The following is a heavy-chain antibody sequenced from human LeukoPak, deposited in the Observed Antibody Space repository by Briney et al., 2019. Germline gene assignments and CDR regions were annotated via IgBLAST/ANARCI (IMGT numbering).Heavy chain of an antibody. J-gene: IGHJ6*02. D-gene: IGHD3-22*01. CDR3: ARPPYYDSSGYYYHYYYGMDV. V-gene: IGHV3-21*01. CDR1: GFTFSSYS. CDR2: ISSSSSYI. Sequence: GGSLRLSCAASGFTFSSYSMNWVRQAPGKGLEWVSSISSSSSYIYYADSVKGRFTISRDNSRNTLYLQMNSLRAEDTAVYYCARPPYYDSSGYYYHYYYGMDVWGQGTTVTVSS.